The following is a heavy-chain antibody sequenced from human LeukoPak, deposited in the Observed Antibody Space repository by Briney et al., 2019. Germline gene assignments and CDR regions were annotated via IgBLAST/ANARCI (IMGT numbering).Heavy chain of an antibody. D-gene: IGHD3-10*02. V-gene: IGHV3-48*03. Sequence: GRSLRLSCAASGFTFSRYEMNCVPRAPGKGLEGVSYISSSGSTIYYADSVKARFTISRDNSKNSLYLQMNSLRAEETAVYYCAEVGITMIGGVWGKGNTVTISS. CDR1: GFTFSRYE. CDR2: ISSSGSTI. J-gene: IGHJ6*04. CDR3: AEVGITMIGGV.